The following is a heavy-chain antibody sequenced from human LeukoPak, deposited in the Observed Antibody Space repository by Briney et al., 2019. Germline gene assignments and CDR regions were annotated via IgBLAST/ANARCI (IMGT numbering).Heavy chain of an antibody. CDR1: GVSFSGYY. D-gene: IGHD3-10*01. J-gene: IGHJ4*02. V-gene: IGHV4-34*01. Sequence: SETLSLTCAVYGVSFSGYYWSWIRQPPGKGLEWIGEINHSGSTNYNPSLKSRVTISVDTSNNQFSLKLSSVTAADTAVYYCARPVYGSGSYYFDYWGQGTLVTVSS. CDR3: ARPVYGSGSYYFDY. CDR2: INHSGST.